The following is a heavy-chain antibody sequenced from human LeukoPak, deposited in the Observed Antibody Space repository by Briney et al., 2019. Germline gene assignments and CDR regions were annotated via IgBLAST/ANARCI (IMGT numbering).Heavy chain of an antibody. CDR2: IYYSGSA. CDR1: GGSISSSSYY. Sequence: PSETLSLTCTVSGGSISSSSYYWGWIRQPPGKGLEWIGSIYYSGSAYYNPSLKSRVTISVDTSKNQFSLKLSSVTAADTAVYYCARRRVPPTSELDRWGQGTLVTVSS. D-gene: IGHD2-2*01. J-gene: IGHJ5*02. V-gene: IGHV4-39*01. CDR3: ARRRVPPTSELDR.